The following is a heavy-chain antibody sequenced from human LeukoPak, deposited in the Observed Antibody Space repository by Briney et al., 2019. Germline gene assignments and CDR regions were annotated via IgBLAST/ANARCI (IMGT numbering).Heavy chain of an antibody. CDR3: AREKLSFFDSSGYFDH. D-gene: IGHD3-22*01. V-gene: IGHV3-48*03. Sequence: QPGGSLRLSCAASGFTFSSYEMNWVRQAPGKGLEWVSFISSSGSAIHYADSVRGRFTISRDNAKNSLFLQMSRLRAEDTAVYYCAREKLSFFDSSGYFDHWGQGTPVTVSS. CDR2: ISSSGSAI. J-gene: IGHJ4*02. CDR1: GFTFSSYE.